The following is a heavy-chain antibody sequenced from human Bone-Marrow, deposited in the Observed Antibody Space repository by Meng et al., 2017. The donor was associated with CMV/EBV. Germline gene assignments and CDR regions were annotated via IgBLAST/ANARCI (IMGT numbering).Heavy chain of an antibody. D-gene: IGHD6-13*01. V-gene: IGHV4-59*01. Sequence: ESLRLSCTVSGGSIRSYYWSWIRQPPGKGLEWIGYFYNSGITNYNPSLKSRVTISVDTPKNQFSLRLSSVTAADTAVYYCARGGRYSYSWYGFYGFWGPGTLVTSPQ. J-gene: IGHJ4*02. CDR1: GGSIRSYY. CDR2: FYNSGIT. CDR3: ARGGRYSYSWYGFYGF.